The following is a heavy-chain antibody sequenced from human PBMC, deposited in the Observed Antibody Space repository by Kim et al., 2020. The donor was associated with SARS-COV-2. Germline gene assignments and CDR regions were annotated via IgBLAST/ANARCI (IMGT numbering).Heavy chain of an antibody. CDR1: GFTFGDSY. D-gene: IGHD6-19*01. CDR3: ARSYSSGCYDC. J-gene: IGHJ4*02. Sequence: GGSLRLSCAASGFTFGDSYMNWIRQTPGKGLEWLSYISGSSGYTYYADSVKGRFTISRDNAKNSLYLQMNSLRVEDTAVYVCARSYSSGCYDCWGQGTLVTVSS. CDR2: ISGSSGYT. V-gene: IGHV3-11*06.